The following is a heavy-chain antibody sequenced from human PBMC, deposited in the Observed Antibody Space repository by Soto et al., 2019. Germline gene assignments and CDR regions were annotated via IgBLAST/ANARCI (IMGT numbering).Heavy chain of an antibody. V-gene: IGHV3-23*01. CDR2: ISGGGGNT. Sequence: EVQLLESGGGLVQPGGSLRLSCAASGFTFSSSAMTWVRQAPGKGLEWVSSISGGGGNTNYADSVKGRFTIARDKSTNTLYLHMNSLRAEDTAVYYCARGSAYSDYDLEYWGQGTLVTVSS. J-gene: IGHJ4*02. CDR1: GFTFSSSA. CDR3: ARGSAYSDYDLEY. D-gene: IGHD4-17*01.